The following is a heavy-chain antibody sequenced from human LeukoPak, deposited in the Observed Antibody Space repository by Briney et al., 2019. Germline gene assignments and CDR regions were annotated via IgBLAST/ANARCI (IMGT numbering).Heavy chain of an antibody. CDR1: GFTFSSYS. CDR3: ARAKWLFGFDP. V-gene: IGHV3-20*04. Sequence: GGSLRLSCAASGFTFSSYSMNWVRQAPGKGLEWVSGINWNGGSTGYADSVKGRFTISRDNAKNSLYLQMNSLRAEDTALYYCARAKWLFGFDPWGQGTLVTVSS. J-gene: IGHJ5*02. CDR2: INWNGGST. D-gene: IGHD6-19*01.